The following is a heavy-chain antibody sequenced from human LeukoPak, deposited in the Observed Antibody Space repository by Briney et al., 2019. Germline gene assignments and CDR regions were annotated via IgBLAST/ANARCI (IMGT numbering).Heavy chain of an antibody. Sequence: GASVKVSCKVSGYTLTELSMHWVRQAPGKGLEWMGGFDPEDGEIIYAQKFQGRVTMTEDTSTDTAYMELSSLRSEDTAVYYCATSLSFVGYCSSTSCYTLDYWGQGTLVTVSS. CDR1: GYTLTELS. D-gene: IGHD2-2*02. J-gene: IGHJ4*02. V-gene: IGHV1-24*01. CDR2: FDPEDGEI. CDR3: ATSLSFVGYCSSTSCYTLDY.